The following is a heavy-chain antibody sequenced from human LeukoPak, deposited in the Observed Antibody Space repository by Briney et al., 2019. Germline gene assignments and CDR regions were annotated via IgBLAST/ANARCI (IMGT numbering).Heavy chain of an antibody. CDR2: INPDGSQT. CDR1: GFTFNTYW. D-gene: IGHD3-22*01. CDR3: ARDQNYYDSSGELYYVY. Sequence: GGSLRLSCAASGFTFNTYWMHWVRQAPGKGLVWVSHINPDGSQTNYADSVTGRFTISRDNAKNSLYLQMNSLRAEDTAVYYCARDQNYYDSSGELYYVYWGQGTLVTVSS. J-gene: IGHJ4*02. V-gene: IGHV3-74*01.